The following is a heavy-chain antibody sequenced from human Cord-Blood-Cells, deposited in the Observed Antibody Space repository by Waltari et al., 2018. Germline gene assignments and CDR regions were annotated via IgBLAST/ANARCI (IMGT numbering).Heavy chain of an antibody. CDR3: AREVTITMVRGVNPFDY. CDR2: NNPNRGGT. Sequence: QVQLVQSGAEVKKPGASVKVSCKASGYTFTGYYMHWVRQAPGQGLEWMGANNPNRGGTNYAQKFQDRCTMTRDTSISTAYMELSRLRSDDTAVYYCAREVTITMVRGVNPFDYWGQGTLVTVSS. D-gene: IGHD3-10*01. J-gene: IGHJ4*02. V-gene: IGHV1-2*02. CDR1: GYTFTGYY.